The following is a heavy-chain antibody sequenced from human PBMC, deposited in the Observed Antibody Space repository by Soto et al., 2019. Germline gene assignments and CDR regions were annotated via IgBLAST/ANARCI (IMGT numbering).Heavy chain of an antibody. Sequence: SETLSLTCTVSGGSISSYYWSWIRQPPGKGLEWIGYIYYSGSTYYNPSLKSRVTISVDTSNNQFSLKLSSVSAADTAVYYCASRTLCITSDALDIWGQGTMVTVSS. D-gene: IGHD3-3*01. CDR3: ASRTLCITSDALDI. CDR1: GGSISSYY. CDR2: IYYSGST. J-gene: IGHJ3*02. V-gene: IGHV4-59*08.